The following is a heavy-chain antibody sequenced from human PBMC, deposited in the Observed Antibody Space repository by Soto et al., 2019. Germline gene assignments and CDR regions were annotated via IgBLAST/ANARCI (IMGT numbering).Heavy chain of an antibody. Sequence: EVQLLESVGGVVQPGGSLRLSCVASGFNFKKFAMSWLRQAPGEGLEWVSGISCCGGSMSYADSVKGRFSIARDDSTNTLSLQMNNLRVEDTAQYYCAKADGEQWLLPHLDKWGQGTLVTVS. D-gene: IGHD6-19*01. V-gene: IGHV3-23*01. CDR2: ISCCGGSM. J-gene: IGHJ4*02. CDR1: GFNFKKFA. CDR3: AKADGEQWLLPHLDK.